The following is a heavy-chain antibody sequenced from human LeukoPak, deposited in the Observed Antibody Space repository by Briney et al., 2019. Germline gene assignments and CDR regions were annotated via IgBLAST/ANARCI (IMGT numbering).Heavy chain of an antibody. CDR1: GGSFSGYY. J-gene: IGHJ3*02. CDR2: INHSGST. Sequence: SETLSLTCAVYGGSFSGYYWSWIRQPPGKGLEWIGEINHSGSTNYNPSLKSRVTISVDTSKNQFSLKLSSVTAADTAVYYCARQHFGGFAFDIWGQGAMVTVSS. D-gene: IGHD3-10*01. CDR3: ARQHFGGFAFDI. V-gene: IGHV4-34*01.